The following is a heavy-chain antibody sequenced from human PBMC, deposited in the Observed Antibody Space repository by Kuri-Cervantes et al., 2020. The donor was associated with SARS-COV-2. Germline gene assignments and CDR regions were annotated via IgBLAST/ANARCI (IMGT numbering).Heavy chain of an antibody. CDR3: AREVAAAGY. CDR2: ISGGGSNT. CDR1: GFTFSSYV. D-gene: IGHD6-13*01. Sequence: GGSLRLSCAASGFTFSSYVTTWVRQPPGKGLEWVSGISGGGSNTYYADSVKGRFTISRDNSKNTLYLQMNSLRAEDTAVYYCAREVAAAGYWGQGTLVTVSS. V-gene: IGHV3-23*01. J-gene: IGHJ4*02.